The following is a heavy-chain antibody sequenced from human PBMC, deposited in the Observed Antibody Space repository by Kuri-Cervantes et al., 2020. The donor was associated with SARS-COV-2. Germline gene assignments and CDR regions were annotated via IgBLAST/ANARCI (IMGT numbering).Heavy chain of an antibody. D-gene: IGHD2-2*02. CDR2: ISAYNGNT. J-gene: IGHJ6*03. CDR1: GYTFTSYG. V-gene: IGHV1-18*01. Sequence: ASVKVSCKASGYTFTSYGISWVRQAPGQGPEWMGWISAYNGNTNYAQKLQGRVTMTTDTSTSTAYMELRSLRSDDTAVYYCARDHTKTRYTRWGFAVISAYYMDVWGKGTTVTVSS. CDR3: ARDHTKTRYTRWGFAVISAYYMDV.